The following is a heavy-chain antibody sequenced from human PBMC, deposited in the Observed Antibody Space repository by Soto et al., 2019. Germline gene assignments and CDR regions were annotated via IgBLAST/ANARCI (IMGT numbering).Heavy chain of an antibody. CDR3: AKGGKTAGYQDYYYYYGMDV. D-gene: IGHD6-13*01. V-gene: IGHV3-30*18. CDR1: GFTFSSYG. Sequence: GGSLRLSCAASGFTFSSYGMHWVRQAPGKGLEWVAVISYDGSNKYYADSVKGRFTISRDNSKNTLYLQMNSLRAEDTAVYYCAKGGKTAGYQDYYYYYGMDVWGQGTTVTVSS. J-gene: IGHJ6*02. CDR2: ISYDGSNK.